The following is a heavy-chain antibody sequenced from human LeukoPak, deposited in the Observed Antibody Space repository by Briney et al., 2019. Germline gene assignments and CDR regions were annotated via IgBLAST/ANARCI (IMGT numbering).Heavy chain of an antibody. CDR3: AKDVYGGNLYTWFDY. CDR2: ISYDGSKK. J-gene: IGHJ4*02. D-gene: IGHD4-23*01. CDR1: GFTFSSYG. V-gene: IGHV3-30*18. Sequence: PAGGSLRLSCVASGFTFSSYGMHWVRQAPGKGLEWVAIISYDGSKKYYADSVKGRCTISRDNSKNTLYLQMNSLRAEDTAVYYCAKDVYGGNLYTWFDYWGQGALVTVSS.